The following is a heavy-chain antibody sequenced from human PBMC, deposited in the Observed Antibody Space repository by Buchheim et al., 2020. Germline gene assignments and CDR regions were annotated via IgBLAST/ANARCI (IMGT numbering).Heavy chain of an antibody. J-gene: IGHJ4*02. CDR2: ISYDGSNK. CDR1: GFTFSSYG. D-gene: IGHD3-22*01. V-gene: IGHV3-30*18. Sequence: QVQLVESGGGVVQPGRSLRLSCAASGFTFSSYGMHWVRQAPGKGLEWVAVISYDGSNKYYADSVKGRFTISRDNSKNTLYLRMNSLRAEDTAVYYCAKDSYSYDGSGYIDYWGQGTL. CDR3: AKDSYSYDGSGYIDY.